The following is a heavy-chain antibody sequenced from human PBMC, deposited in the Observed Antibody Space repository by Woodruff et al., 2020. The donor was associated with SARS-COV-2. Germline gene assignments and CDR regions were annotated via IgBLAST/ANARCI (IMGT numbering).Heavy chain of an antibody. CDR2: PNSGNT. J-gene: IGHJ4*02. CDR3: ARAPYYDFWSGTNDY. D-gene: IGHD3-3*01. V-gene: IGHV1-8*01. Sequence: PNSGNTGYAQKFQGRVTMTRNTSISTAYMELSSLRSEDTAVYYCARAPYYDFWSGTNDYWGQGTLVTVSS.